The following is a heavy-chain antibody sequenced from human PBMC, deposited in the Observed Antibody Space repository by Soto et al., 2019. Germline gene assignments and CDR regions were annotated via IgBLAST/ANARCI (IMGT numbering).Heavy chain of an antibody. CDR2: ISYSGST. D-gene: IGHD6-19*01. CDR3: ARESRAAVAGNYYYYGLDV. Sequence: SETLSLTCTVSGGSISSDDYYWSWIRQPPGKGLEWIGYISYSGSTYYNPSLKSRVIISVDKSKNQFSLRLNSVTAADTAMYYCARESRAAVAGNYYYYGLDVWGQGTTVTVSS. V-gene: IGHV4-30-4*01. CDR1: GGSISSDDYY. J-gene: IGHJ6*02.